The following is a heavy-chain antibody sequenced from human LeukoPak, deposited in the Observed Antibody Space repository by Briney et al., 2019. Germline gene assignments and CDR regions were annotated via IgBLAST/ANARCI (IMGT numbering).Heavy chain of an antibody. CDR1: GFTFSSYW. D-gene: IGHD5-24*01. V-gene: IGHV3-7*04. CDR2: IKQDGSEK. CDR3: ARASRDGHNQNFDH. Sequence: PGGSLRLSCAASGFTFSSYWMSWVRQAPGKGLEWVANIKQDGSEKYYVDSVKGRFTISRDNAKNSLYLQMNSLRAEDTAVYYCARASRDGHNQNFDHWGQGTLVSVSS. J-gene: IGHJ4*02.